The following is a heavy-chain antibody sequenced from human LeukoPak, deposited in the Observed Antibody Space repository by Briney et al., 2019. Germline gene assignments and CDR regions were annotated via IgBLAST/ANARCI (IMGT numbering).Heavy chain of an antibody. D-gene: IGHD3-10*01. V-gene: IGHV3-23*01. CDR1: GFTFSTYS. J-gene: IGHJ4*02. Sequence: GGSLRLSCAASGFTFSTYSMNWVRQAPGKGLEWVSYISGSGGSTYYAGSVKGRFTISRDNSKNALYLQMNSLRAEDTAVYYCAKDLLYGSGSYSDYWGQGTLVTVSS. CDR3: AKDLLYGSGSYSDY. CDR2: ISGSGGST.